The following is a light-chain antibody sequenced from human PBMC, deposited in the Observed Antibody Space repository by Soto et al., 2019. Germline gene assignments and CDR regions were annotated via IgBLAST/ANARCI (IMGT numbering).Light chain of an antibody. CDR1: QSLVHSDGNIY. J-gene: IGKJ1*01. Sequence: DVVMTQSPLSLPVTLGQPASISCRSSQSLVHSDGNIYLNWFQQRPGQSPRRLIYKVSNRDSGXPXXFSGSGSGTDFTLKISRVEAEDVGVYYCMQGSHWWTFGQGTKVEIK. CDR2: KVS. CDR3: MQGSHWWT. V-gene: IGKV2-30*02.